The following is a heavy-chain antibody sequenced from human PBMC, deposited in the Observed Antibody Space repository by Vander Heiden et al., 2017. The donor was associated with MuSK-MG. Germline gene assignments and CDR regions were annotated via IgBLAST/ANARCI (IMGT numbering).Heavy chain of an antibody. Sequence: QVQLQESGPGLGKPSETLSLTCSVCGGAISSYYWSCHRKPPGTALTRIGYICYSRSTNYNPSLRRRVTISVDTSKTQFSLKLSSVTPADTAVYYCARQIYGGNSGWFDPWGQGTLVTVSS. CDR1: GGAISSYY. J-gene: IGHJ5*02. V-gene: IGHV4-59*08. D-gene: IGHD4-17*01. CDR2: ICYSRST. CDR3: ARQIYGGNSGWFDP.